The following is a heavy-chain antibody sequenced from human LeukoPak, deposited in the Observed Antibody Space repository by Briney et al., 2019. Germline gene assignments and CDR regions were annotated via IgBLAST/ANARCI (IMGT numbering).Heavy chain of an antibody. CDR1: GYTFTSYY. CDR2: INPSGGST. D-gene: IGHD6-19*01. J-gene: IGHJ4*02. Sequence: GASVKVSCKASGYTFTSYYMHWVRQAPGQGLEWMGIINPSGGSTSYAQKFQGRVTMTRDMSTSTVYMELSSLRSEDTAVYYCARDLYDEIAVAGFNDYWGQGTLVTVSS. CDR3: ARDLYDEIAVAGFNDY. V-gene: IGHV1-46*01.